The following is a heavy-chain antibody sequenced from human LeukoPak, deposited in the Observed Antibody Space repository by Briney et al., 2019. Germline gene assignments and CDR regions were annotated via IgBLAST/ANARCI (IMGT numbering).Heavy chain of an antibody. CDR3: ASESRS. J-gene: IGHJ4*02. D-gene: IGHD6-13*01. V-gene: IGHV4-38-2*02. CDR1: GYSISSGYY. CDR2: IYHSGST. Sequence: SETLSLTCTVSGYSISSGYYWGWIRQPPGKGLEWIGSIYHSGSTYYNPSLKSRVTISVDTSKNQFSLKLSSVTAADTAVYYCASESRSWGQGTLVTVSS.